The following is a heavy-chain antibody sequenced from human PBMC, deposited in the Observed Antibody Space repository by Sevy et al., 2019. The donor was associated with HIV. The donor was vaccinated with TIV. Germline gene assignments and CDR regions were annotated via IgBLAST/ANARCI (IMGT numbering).Heavy chain of an antibody. CDR3: ARRDVNHQYLMDY. J-gene: IGHJ4*02. CDR1: RFTFSDYA. Sequence: GGSLRLSCAASRFTFSDYAMHWVRQAPGKGLEWLSYISYDERDIYYLDSVRGRFSVSRDISKRTLFLQMNDLRPEDTAVYYCARRDVNHQYLMDYWGQGILVTVSS. CDR2: ISYDERDI. D-gene: IGHD2-8*01. V-gene: IGHV3-30*03.